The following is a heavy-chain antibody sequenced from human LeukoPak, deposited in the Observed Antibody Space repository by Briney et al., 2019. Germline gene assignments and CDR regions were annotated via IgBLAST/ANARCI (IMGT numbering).Heavy chain of an antibody. CDR3: AKVPVASLYYYYYMDV. CDR2: ISGSGGST. D-gene: IGHD1-14*01. CDR1: GFAFSAYA. Sequence: GGSLRLSCAASGFAFSAYAMSWVRQAPGKGLEWVSAISGSGGSTYYGDSVKGRFTISRDNSKNTLYLQMNSLRAGDTAVYYCAKVPVASLYYYYYMDVWGKGTTVTVSS. V-gene: IGHV3-23*01. J-gene: IGHJ6*03.